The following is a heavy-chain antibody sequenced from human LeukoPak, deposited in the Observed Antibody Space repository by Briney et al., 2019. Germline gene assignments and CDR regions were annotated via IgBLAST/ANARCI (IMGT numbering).Heavy chain of an antibody. D-gene: IGHD2-8*01. J-gene: IGHJ4*02. CDR3: AKGSIVLMVYAQELDY. CDR1: GFTFSSYA. Sequence: GGSLRLSCAASGFTFSSYAMSWVRQAPGKGLEWVSAISGSGVTTYYADSMKGRFTISRDISNKTLYLQMNSLRVEDTALYYCAKGSIVLMVYAQELDYWGQGTLVTVSS. CDR2: ISGSGVTT. V-gene: IGHV3-23*01.